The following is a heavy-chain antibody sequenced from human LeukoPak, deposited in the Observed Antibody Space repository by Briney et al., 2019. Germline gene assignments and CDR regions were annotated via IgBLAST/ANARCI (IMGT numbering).Heavy chain of an antibody. J-gene: IGHJ4*02. V-gene: IGHV4-59*01. Sequence: SETLSLTCTVSGGSISSYYWSWIRQPPGKGLEWIGYIYYSGSTNYNPSLKSRVTISVDTSKNQFSLKLSSVTAADTAVYYCARGSGDDYGDYVLFYWGQGTLVTVSS. D-gene: IGHD4-17*01. CDR2: IYYSGST. CDR1: GGSISSYY. CDR3: ARGSGDDYGDYVLFY.